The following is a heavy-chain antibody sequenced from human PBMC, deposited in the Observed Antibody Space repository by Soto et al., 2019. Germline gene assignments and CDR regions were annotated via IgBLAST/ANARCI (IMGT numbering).Heavy chain of an antibody. CDR3: AKDNGSGCDWLRVGDASDI. D-gene: IGHD5-12*01. CDR1: GFTFSSYG. Sequence: QVQLVESGGGVVQPGRSLRLSCAASGFTFSSYGMHWVRQAPGKGLEWVAVISYDGSNKYYADSVKGRLTIFRDNSKNTLYRQMNSRRGEVTAVYYCAKDNGSGCDWLRVGDASDIWGQGTMVTVSS. J-gene: IGHJ3*02. V-gene: IGHV3-30*18. CDR2: ISYDGSNK.